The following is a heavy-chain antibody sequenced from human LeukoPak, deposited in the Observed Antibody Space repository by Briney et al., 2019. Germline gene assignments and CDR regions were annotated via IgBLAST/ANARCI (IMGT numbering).Heavy chain of an antibody. CDR1: GGSISSYY. CDR3: ARNGEYSTSRYFDY. V-gene: IGHV4-59*08. CDR2: IYYSGST. D-gene: IGHD6-6*01. Sequence: PSETLSLTCTVSGGSISSYYWNWIRQPPGKGLEWIGYIYYSGSTNYNTSLKSRLTISIDTSKNQFSLKLSSVTAADTAVYYCARNGEYSTSRYFDYWGQGTLVIVSS. J-gene: IGHJ4*02.